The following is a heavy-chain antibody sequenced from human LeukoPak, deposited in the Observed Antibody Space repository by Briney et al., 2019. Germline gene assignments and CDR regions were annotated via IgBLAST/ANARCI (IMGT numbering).Heavy chain of an antibody. Sequence: GGSLRLSCAASGFTFSSYAMHWVRQAPGKGLEWVAVISYDGSNEYYADSVKGRFTISRDNSKNTLYLQMNRLRAEDTAVYYCARGGGNRDGYNRWGQGTLVTVSS. CDR1: GFTFSSYA. CDR3: ARGGGNRDGYNR. D-gene: IGHD5-24*01. J-gene: IGHJ4*02. CDR2: ISYDGSNE. V-gene: IGHV3-30-3*01.